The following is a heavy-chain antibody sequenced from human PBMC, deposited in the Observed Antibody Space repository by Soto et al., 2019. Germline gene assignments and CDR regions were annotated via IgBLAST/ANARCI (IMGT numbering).Heavy chain of an antibody. V-gene: IGHV1-69*12. CDR1: GGSFSNSA. CDR2: IIPIFGTG. D-gene: IGHD6-19*01. J-gene: IGHJ4*02. CDR3: ARARDTGWSPTVDY. Sequence: QVQLVQSGAEVRKPGSSVKVSCKASGGSFSNSAIYWVRQAPGQGLEWMGGIIPIFGTGNYAQKFQGRVTITADESTSTGYMELSSLRSEDTAVYYCARARDTGWSPTVDYWGQGTLVTVSS.